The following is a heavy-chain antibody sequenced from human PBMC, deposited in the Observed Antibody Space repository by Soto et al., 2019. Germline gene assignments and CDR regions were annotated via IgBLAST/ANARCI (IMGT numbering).Heavy chain of an antibody. CDR3: ARSMYSSSWFHAFDI. Sequence: GGSLRLSCAASGFTFSSYWMSWVRQAPGKGLEWVANIKQDGSEKYYVDSVKGRFTISRDNAKNSLYLQMNSLRAEDTAVYYCARSMYSSSWFHAFDIWGQGTMVTVSS. D-gene: IGHD6-13*01. CDR2: IKQDGSEK. CDR1: GFTFSSYW. J-gene: IGHJ3*02. V-gene: IGHV3-7*01.